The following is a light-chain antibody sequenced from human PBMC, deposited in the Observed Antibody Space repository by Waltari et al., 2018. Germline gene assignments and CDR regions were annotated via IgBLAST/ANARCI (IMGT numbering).Light chain of an antibody. J-gene: IGLJ3*02. Sequence: QSALTQPASVSGSSGQSITISCPGTRDDLGISNFVSWYQQNPGKAPRLLISEVTKRPSGVSSRFSGSKSGITASLTISGLQTEDEADYYCCSYAGGATWVFGGGTKLTVL. CDR3: CSYAGGATWV. CDR2: EVT. CDR1: RDDLGISNF. V-gene: IGLV2-23*02.